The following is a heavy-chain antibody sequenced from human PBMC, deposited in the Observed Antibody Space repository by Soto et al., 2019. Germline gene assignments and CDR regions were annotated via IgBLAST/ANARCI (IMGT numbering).Heavy chain of an antibody. CDR1: GFTFSNYA. CDR3: ARHLWYSNYGGNYYFDL. V-gene: IGHV3-30-3*01. D-gene: IGHD4-4*01. Sequence: QVQLVESGGGVVQPGRSLRLSCAASGFTFSNYAMNWVRQAPGKGLEWVAVISYDGSDKYYADSVKGRFTISRDDSKNTLYLKMNSLRAEDTAVFYCARHLWYSNYGGNYYFDLWGRGTLVTVSS. J-gene: IGHJ2*01. CDR2: ISYDGSDK.